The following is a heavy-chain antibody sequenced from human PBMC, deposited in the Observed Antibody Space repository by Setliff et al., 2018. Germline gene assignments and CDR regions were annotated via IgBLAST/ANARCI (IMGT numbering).Heavy chain of an antibody. V-gene: IGHV4-31*01. D-gene: IGHD1-26*01. CDR3: ASWESAIAFDL. CDR1: GDSIMSPTYT. CDR2: ISRSGST. J-gene: IGHJ3*01. Sequence: SETLSLTCTVSGDSIMSPTYTWTWIRQLPGKGLEWIGYISRSGSTSYNWSLKRQITISLDTSKNQFFLNLSSVTAADTATYYCASWESAIAFDLWGQGKLVTVSS.